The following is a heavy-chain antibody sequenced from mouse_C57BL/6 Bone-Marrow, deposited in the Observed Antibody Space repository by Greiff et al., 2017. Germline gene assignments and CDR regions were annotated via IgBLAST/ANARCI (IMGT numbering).Heavy chain of an antibody. CDR1: GFTFSDYG. Sequence: EVTVVESGGGLVKPGGSLKLSCAASGFTFSDYGMHWVRQAPEQGLEWVAYISSGSSTIYYAVTVKGRFTISSDNAKNTLFLQMTSLRSEATAMYYCAREDYNYEGAWFAYWGQGTLVTVSA. CDR3: AREDYNYEGAWFAY. D-gene: IGHD2-12*01. CDR2: ISSGSSTI. V-gene: IGHV5-17*01. J-gene: IGHJ3*01.